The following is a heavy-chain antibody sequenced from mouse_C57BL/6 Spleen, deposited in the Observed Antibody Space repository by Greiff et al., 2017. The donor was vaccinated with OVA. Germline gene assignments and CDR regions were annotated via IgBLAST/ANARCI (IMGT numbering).Heavy chain of an antibody. J-gene: IGHJ1*03. V-gene: IGHV1-52*01. Sequence: VQLQQPGAELVRPGSSVKLSCKASGYTFTSYWMHWVKQRPIQGLEWIGNIDPSDSETHYNQKFKDKATLTVDKSSSTAYMQLSSLISGDSAVYYCARRASVGSPWYFGVWGRGTTGTVSS. CDR3: ARRASVGSPWYFGV. D-gene: IGHD6-2*01. CDR1: GYTFTSYW. CDR2: IDPSDSET.